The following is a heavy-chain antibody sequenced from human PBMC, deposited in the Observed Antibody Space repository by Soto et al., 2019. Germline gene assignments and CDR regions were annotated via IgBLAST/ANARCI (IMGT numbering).Heavy chain of an antibody. D-gene: IGHD3-22*01. J-gene: IGHJ4*02. CDR3: ARGLTRGHYYDSSGFYLDY. CDR2: IYTGGST. CDR1: GFTVSRNY. V-gene: IGHV3-53*01. Sequence: PGGSLRLSCAASGFTVSRNYMSWIRQAPGKGLEWVSVIYTGGSTYYADSMKGRFTISRDNSKNTLYIQMNSLRAEDMAVYYCARGLTRGHYYDSSGFYLDYWGQGTLVTVSS.